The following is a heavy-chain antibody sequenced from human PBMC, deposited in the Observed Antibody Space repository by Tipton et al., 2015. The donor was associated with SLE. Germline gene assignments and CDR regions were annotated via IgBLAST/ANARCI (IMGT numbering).Heavy chain of an antibody. V-gene: IGHV3-23*03. CDR3: AKGGAGEKGYY. J-gene: IGHJ4*02. CDR2: IYNGGGR. Sequence: SLRLSCAASGFTFSSYAMSWVRQAPGKGLEWVSVIYNGGGRYSADSVKGRFTISRDDSKHSLYLQMNSLRAEDTAVYYCAKGGAGEKGYYWGQGTLVTVSS. CDR1: GFTFSSYA. D-gene: IGHD1-26*01.